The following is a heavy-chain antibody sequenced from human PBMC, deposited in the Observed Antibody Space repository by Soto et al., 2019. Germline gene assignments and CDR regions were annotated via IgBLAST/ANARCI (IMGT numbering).Heavy chain of an antibody. CDR2: IYYGENT. V-gene: IGHV4-30-4*01. J-gene: IGHJ3*02. CDR3: ARATTALHGFDN. D-gene: IGHD1-26*01. Sequence: QVQLQESGPGLVKPSQTLSLTCTVSGDSITSGDYYWSWIRQPPGKGLEWIGYIYYGENTYYNPSLRGRATVTAETSKSQLSLNLRSVTAADKSGYYCARATTALHGFDNWGQGTMVTVSS. CDR1: GDSITSGDYY.